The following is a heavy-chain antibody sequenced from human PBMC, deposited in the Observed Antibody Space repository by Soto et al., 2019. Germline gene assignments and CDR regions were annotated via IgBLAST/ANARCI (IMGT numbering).Heavy chain of an antibody. CDR2: ISGRGENI. CDR1: GFMFSSNA. CDR3: AKVLLWGLGVTAPPYYFDV. V-gene: IGHV3-23*01. J-gene: IGHJ4*02. D-gene: IGHD2-21*02. Sequence: PGGSLRLSCAASGFMFSSNAMSWVRQAPGKGLEWVAGISGRGENINYADSVKGRFTISRDNSKNMLYLQMNSLRADDTSIYYCAKVLLWGLGVTAPPYYFDVWGQGALVTVSS.